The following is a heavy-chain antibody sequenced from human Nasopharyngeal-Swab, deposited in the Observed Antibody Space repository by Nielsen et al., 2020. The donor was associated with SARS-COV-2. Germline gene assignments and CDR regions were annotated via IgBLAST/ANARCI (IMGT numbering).Heavy chain of an antibody. Sequence: SDTLSLTCAVSGGSISSSNWWSCVRQPPGKGLEWIGEIYHSGSTNYNPSLKSRVTISVDKSKNQFSLKLSSVTAADTAVYYCARDPRLVTMVRGAYYYYYYGMDVWGQGTTVTVSS. V-gene: IGHV4-4*02. D-gene: IGHD3-10*01. CDR1: GGSISSSNW. CDR2: IYHSGST. CDR3: ARDPRLVTMVRGAYYYYYYGMDV. J-gene: IGHJ6*02.